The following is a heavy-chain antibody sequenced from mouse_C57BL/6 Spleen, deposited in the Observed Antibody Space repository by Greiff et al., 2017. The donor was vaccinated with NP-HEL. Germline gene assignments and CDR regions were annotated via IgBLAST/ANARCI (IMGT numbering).Heavy chain of an antibody. Sequence: EVQLQQSGPELVKPGASVKISCKASGYSFTGYYMNWVKQSPEKSLEWIGEINPSTGGTTYNQKFKAKATLTVDKSSSTAYMQLKSLTSEDSAVYYCARESLYDYDWGKAMDYWGQGTSVTVSS. J-gene: IGHJ4*01. CDR2: INPSTGGT. D-gene: IGHD2-4*01. V-gene: IGHV1-42*01. CDR1: GYSFTGYY. CDR3: ARESLYDYDWGKAMDY.